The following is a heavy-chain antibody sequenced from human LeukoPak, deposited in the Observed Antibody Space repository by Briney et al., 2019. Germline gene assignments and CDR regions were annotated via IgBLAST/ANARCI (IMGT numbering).Heavy chain of an antibody. CDR3: ARGGWVGALFDY. V-gene: IGHV4-39*07. D-gene: IGHD1-26*01. J-gene: IGHJ4*02. CDR2: IYYSGST. CDR1: GGSISSSSYY. Sequence: PSETLSLTCTVSGGSISSSSYYWGWIRQPPGKGLEWIGSIYYSGSTYYNPSLKSRVTISVDTSKNQFSLKLSSVTAADTAVYYCARGGWVGALFDYWGQGTLVTVSS.